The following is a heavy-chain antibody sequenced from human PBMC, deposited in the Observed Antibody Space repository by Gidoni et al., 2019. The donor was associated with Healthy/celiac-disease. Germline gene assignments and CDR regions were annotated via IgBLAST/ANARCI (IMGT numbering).Heavy chain of an antibody. D-gene: IGHD5-18*01. CDR1: GFSLSTSGMC. J-gene: IGHJ4*02. CDR3: ARRFSDTATTYYFDD. V-gene: IGHV2-70*01. CDR2: IDWDDDK. Sequence: QVTLRESGPALVKPTQTLTLTCTFSGFSLSTSGMCVSWIRQPPGKALEWLALIDWDDDKYYSTSLKTRLTISKETSKNQVVLTMTNMDPVDTATYYCARRFSDTATTYYFDDWGQGTLVTVSS.